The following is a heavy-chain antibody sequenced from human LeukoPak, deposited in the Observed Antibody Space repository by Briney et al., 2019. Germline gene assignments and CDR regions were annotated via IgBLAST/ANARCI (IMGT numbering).Heavy chain of an antibody. Sequence: PGGSLRLSCAASGFTFSSYAMHWVRQAPGKGLEYVSAISSNGGSTYYANSVKGRFTISRDNSKNTLYLQMGSLRAEDMAVHYCARDRYSGSYGGEFDYWGQGTLVTVSS. J-gene: IGHJ4*02. CDR3: ARDRYSGSYGGEFDY. CDR2: ISSNGGST. CDR1: GFTFSSYA. D-gene: IGHD1-26*01. V-gene: IGHV3-64*01.